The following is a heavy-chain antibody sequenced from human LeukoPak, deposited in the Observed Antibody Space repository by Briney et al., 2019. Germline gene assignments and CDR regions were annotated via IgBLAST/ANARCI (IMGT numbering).Heavy chain of an antibody. J-gene: IGHJ4*02. CDR2: IIPIFGTA. Sequence: GSSVKVSCKASGGTFSSYAISWVRQAPGQGLEWMGGIIPIFGTANYAQKFQGRVTITADKSTSTAYMELSSLRSEDTAVYYCATGRGLDYDILTGYPEYYFDYWGQGTLVTVSS. CDR1: GGTFSSYA. D-gene: IGHD3-9*01. V-gene: IGHV1-69*06. CDR3: ATGRGLDYDILTGYPEYYFDY.